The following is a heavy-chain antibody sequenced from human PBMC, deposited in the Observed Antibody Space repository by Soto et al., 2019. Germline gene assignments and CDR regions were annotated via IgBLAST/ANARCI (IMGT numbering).Heavy chain of an antibody. CDR1: GYTFSNYG. Sequence: AASVKVSCKTSGYTFSNYGITWVRQAPGQPLEWLGWISLYSDGTNYAQKFQGRVSMTTDTSTTTAYMELSSLRSEDTAVYYCARLTLNWSDDAFDIWGQGTMVTVS. J-gene: IGHJ3*02. CDR3: ARLTLNWSDDAFDI. V-gene: IGHV1-18*01. CDR2: ISLYSDGT. D-gene: IGHD1-1*01.